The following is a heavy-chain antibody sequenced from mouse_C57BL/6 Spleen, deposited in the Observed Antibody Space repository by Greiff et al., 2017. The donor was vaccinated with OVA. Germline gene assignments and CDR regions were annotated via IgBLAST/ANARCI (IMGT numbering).Heavy chain of an antibody. CDR1: GYTFTDYE. CDR3: TSEGGYCDYDGAWFAY. J-gene: IGHJ3*01. D-gene: IGHD2-4*01. V-gene: IGHV1-15*01. Sequence: VQLQQSGAELVRPGASVTLSCKASGYTFTDYEMHWVKQTPVHGLEWIGAIDPETGGTAYNQKFKGKAILTADKSSSTAYMELRSLTSEDSAVYYCTSEGGYCDYDGAWFAYWGQGTLVTVSA. CDR2: IDPETGGT.